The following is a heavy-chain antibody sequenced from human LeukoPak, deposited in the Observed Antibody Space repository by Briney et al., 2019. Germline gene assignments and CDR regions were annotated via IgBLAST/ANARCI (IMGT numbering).Heavy chain of an antibody. CDR1: GFTFSSYG. J-gene: IGHJ4*02. V-gene: IGHV3-30*18. D-gene: IGHD4-11*01. CDR2: ISYDGSNK. CDR3: AKDRVTTVTTFFSQFDF. Sequence: GRSLRLSCAASGFTFSSYGMHWVRQAPGKGLEWVALISYDGSNKYYADSVKGRFTISRDNSKNTLYLQISSLRADDTAVYYCAKDRVTTVTTFFSQFDFWGQGTLVTVSS.